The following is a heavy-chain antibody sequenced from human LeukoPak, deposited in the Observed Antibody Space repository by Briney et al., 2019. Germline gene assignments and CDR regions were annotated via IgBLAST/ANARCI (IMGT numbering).Heavy chain of an antibody. Sequence: PSETLSLTCTVSGGSISSGSYYWGWIRQPAGKGLEWIGRIYTSGSSNYNPSLKSRVTISVDTSKNQVSLKLSSVTAADTAVYYCARDKWSGFDYWGQGTLVTVSS. CDR2: IYTSGSS. CDR3: ARDKWSGFDY. V-gene: IGHV4-61*02. D-gene: IGHD3-3*01. CDR1: GGSISSGSYY. J-gene: IGHJ4*02.